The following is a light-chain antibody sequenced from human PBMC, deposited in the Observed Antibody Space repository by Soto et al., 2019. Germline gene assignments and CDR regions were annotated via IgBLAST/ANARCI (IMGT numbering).Light chain of an antibody. Sequence: QSVLTQPPSVSAAPGQQVTISCSGETSNIGNNYVSWYQQLPGTAPKLLIYDTNNRPSGIPDRFSGSKSGTSATLGITGLQTGDEAVYYCGAWDSSLSGVLFGGGTKPHRP. CDR3: GAWDSSLSGVL. V-gene: IGLV1-51*01. CDR1: TSNIGNNY. J-gene: IGLJ2*01. CDR2: DTN.